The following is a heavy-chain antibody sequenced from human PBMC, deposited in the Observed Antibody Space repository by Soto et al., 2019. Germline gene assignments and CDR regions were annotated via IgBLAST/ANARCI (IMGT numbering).Heavy chain of an antibody. D-gene: IGHD5-12*01. V-gene: IGHV4-59*01. CDR2: IYYSGST. CDR1: GGSISSYY. J-gene: IGHJ3*02. Sequence: QVQLQESGPGLVKPSETLSLTCTVSGGSISSYYWSWIRQPPGKGLEWIGYIYYSGSTNYNPSLKSRVTISADTSKNQFSLKLSSVTAADTAVYYCARAPLFVDIVATGPRGDAFDIWGQGTMVTVSS. CDR3: ARAPLFVDIVATGPRGDAFDI.